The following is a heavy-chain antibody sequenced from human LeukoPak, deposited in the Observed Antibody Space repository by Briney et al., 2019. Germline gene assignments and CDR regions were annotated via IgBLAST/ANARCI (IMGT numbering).Heavy chain of an antibody. CDR1: GFTFSTYA. D-gene: IGHD6-6*01. CDR3: ANWIGSSSRDY. J-gene: IGHJ4*02. Sequence: GGSLRLSCAASGFTFSTYAMTWVRQAPGKGLEWGSGINSNGDEIYYADSVRGRFTISRDNSNNALYLQIDSLRAEDTAVYYCANWIGSSSRDYWGQGTLVTVSS. CDR2: INSNGDEI. V-gene: IGHV3-23*01.